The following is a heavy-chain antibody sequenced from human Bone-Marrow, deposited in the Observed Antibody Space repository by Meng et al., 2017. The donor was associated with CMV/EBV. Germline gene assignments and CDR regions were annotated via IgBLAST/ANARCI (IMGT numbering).Heavy chain of an antibody. V-gene: IGHV4-61*01. CDR3: ARLSSLATGDY. CDR2: IYYSGST. D-gene: IGHD6-6*01. Sequence: CTVSGGSVSSGSYYWSWVRQPPGKGLEWIGYIYYSGSTNYNPSLKSRVTISVDTSKNQFSLKLSSVTAADTAVYYCARLSSLATGDYWGQGTLVTVSS. CDR1: GGSVSSGSYY. J-gene: IGHJ4*02.